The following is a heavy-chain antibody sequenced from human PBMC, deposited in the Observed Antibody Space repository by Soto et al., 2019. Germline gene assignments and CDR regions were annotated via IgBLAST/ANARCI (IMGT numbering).Heavy chain of an antibody. Sequence: GGSLRLSCAASGFTFSSYGMHWVRQAPGKGLEWVAVIWYDGSNKYYADSVKGRFTISRDNSKNTLYLQMNSLRAEDTAVYYWALPYSSSSGAFAYWGQGTLVTVSS. J-gene: IGHJ4*02. D-gene: IGHD6-6*01. CDR3: ALPYSSSSGAFAY. V-gene: IGHV3-33*01. CDR1: GFTFSSYG. CDR2: IWYDGSNK.